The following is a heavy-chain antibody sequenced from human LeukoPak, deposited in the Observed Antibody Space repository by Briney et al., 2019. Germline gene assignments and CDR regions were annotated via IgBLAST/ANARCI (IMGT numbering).Heavy chain of an antibody. V-gene: IGHV3-30*18. CDR2: ISYDGSNK. D-gene: IGHD5-18*01. J-gene: IGHJ4*02. CDR3: AKVSGYSYGLGGDY. CDR1: GFTFSSCG. Sequence: GGSLRLSCAASGFTFSSCGMHWVRQAPGKGLEWVAVISYDGSNKYYADSVEGRFTISRDNSKNTLYLQMNSLRAEDTAVYYCAKVSGYSYGLGGDYWGQGTLVTVSS.